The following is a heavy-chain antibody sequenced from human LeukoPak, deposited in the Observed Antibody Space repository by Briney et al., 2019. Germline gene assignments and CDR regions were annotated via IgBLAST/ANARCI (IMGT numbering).Heavy chain of an antibody. J-gene: IGHJ4*02. CDR1: GFTFSNNW. CDR3: ARIVSGNFDY. D-gene: IGHD2-15*01. V-gene: IGHV3-7*01. CDR2: IKEDGSGK. Sequence: GGSLRLSCAASGFTFSNNWMSWVRQAPGKGLEWVANIKEDGSGKYYVDSVKGRFTISRDNAKNSLYLQVNSLRAEDTAVYYCARIVSGNFDYWGQGTLVTVSS.